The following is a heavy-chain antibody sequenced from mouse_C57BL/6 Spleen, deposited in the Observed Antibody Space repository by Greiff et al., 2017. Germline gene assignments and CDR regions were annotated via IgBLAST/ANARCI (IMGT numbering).Heavy chain of an antibody. V-gene: IGHV14-4*01. CDR2: IDPENGDT. J-gene: IGHJ2*01. Sequence: EVMLVESGAELVRPGASVKLSCTASGFNIKDDYMHWVKQRPEQGLEWIGWIDPENGDTEYASKFQGKATITADTSSNTAYLQLSSLTSEDTAVYYCTPLYDGYHYWGQGTTLTVSS. D-gene: IGHD2-3*01. CDR3: TPLYDGYHY. CDR1: GFNIKDDY.